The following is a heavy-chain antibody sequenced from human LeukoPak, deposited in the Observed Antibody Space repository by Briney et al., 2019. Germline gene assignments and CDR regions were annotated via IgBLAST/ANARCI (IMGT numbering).Heavy chain of an antibody. V-gene: IGHV1-8*03. CDR2: MNPNSGKT. CDR3: ARGVDSSSWYRSHY. D-gene: IGHD3-22*01. Sequence: ASVKVSCKASGYTFTNYDINWVRQAPGQGLEWMGWMNPNSGKTGYAQKFQGRVTLTRNTSISTAYMELSSLRSEDTAVYYCARGVDSSSWYRSHYWGQGTLVTVSS. CDR1: GYTFTNYD. J-gene: IGHJ4*02.